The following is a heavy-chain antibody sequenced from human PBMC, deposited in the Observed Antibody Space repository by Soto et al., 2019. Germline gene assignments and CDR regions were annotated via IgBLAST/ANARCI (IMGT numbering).Heavy chain of an antibody. Sequence: QVQLVQSGAEVRQPASSVKVSCKTSGGTFSSYAIRWVRQAPGQGLEWMGGIVPIVDTSTYAQKFQGRVTITADESTSTAYMELSSLRSDDTAIYYCVRVVAIPGYPDNWGQGTLVPVSS. CDR2: IVPIVDTS. CDR3: VRVVAIPGYPDN. D-gene: IGHD5-12*01. J-gene: IGHJ4*02. V-gene: IGHV1-69*12. CDR1: GGTFSSYA.